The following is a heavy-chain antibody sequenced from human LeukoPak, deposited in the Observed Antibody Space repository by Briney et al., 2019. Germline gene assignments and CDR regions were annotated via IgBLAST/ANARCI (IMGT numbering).Heavy chain of an antibody. J-gene: IGHJ4*02. CDR3: AKDGFDY. V-gene: IGHV3-30*02. CDR1: GFTFSTYG. Sequence: GGSLRLSCAASGFTFSTYGMHWVRQAPGKGLEWVAFIRFDGSNKYYADSVKGRSTISRDNSKNTLYLQMNSLRAEDTAVYYCAKDGFDYWGQGTLVTVSS. CDR2: IRFDGSNK.